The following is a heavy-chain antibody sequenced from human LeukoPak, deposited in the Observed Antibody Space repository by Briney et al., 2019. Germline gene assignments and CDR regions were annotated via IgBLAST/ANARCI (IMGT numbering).Heavy chain of an antibody. Sequence: SETLSLTCSVSGGSISSYYWSWIRQPPGKGLEWIGYIYDSGSTNFKSPLKSRVTMSGDTSKNQFSLKVNSVTAADTAVYYCTRDIPDYWGQGILVTVSS. CDR1: GGSISSYY. J-gene: IGHJ4*02. D-gene: IGHD2-2*02. V-gene: IGHV4-59*12. CDR3: TRDIPDY. CDR2: IYDSGST.